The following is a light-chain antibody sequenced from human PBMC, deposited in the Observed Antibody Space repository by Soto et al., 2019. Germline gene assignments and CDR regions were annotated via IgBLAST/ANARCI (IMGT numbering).Light chain of an antibody. CDR3: QHYGTSLYT. Sequence: EIVLTQSPGTLSLSPGERATLSCRASQSVGSSLSWYQQKPGQAPRLLFYGASNRATAIPDRFSGSGFGTDFTLTITRLEPEDFAVYYCQHYGTSLYTFGQGTKVDIK. J-gene: IGKJ2*01. CDR1: QSVGSS. V-gene: IGKV3-20*01. CDR2: GAS.